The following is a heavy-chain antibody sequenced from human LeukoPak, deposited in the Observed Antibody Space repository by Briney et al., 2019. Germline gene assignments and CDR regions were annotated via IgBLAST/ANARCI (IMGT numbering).Heavy chain of an antibody. CDR2: INPNSGGT. D-gene: IGHD5-12*01. J-gene: IGHJ6*03. V-gene: IGHV1-2*02. CDR3: ARDPTIVATTGGVYYYYYMDV. CDR1: GYTFTGYY. Sequence: ASVKVSCKASGYTFTGYYMHWVRQAPGQGLEWMGWINPNSGGTNYAQKFQGRVTMTRDTSISTAYMELSRLRSDDTAVYYCARDPTIVATTGGVYYYYYMDVWGKGTTVTVSS.